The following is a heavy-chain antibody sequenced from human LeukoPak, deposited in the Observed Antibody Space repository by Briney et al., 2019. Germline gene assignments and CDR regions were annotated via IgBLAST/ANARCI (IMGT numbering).Heavy chain of an antibody. J-gene: IGHJ6*01. CDR3: ARTYSGYDRRTYYYYYGMDV. CDR2: IYYSGST. D-gene: IGHD5-12*01. CDR1: GGSISSYY. V-gene: IGHV4-59*01. Sequence: SETLSLTCTVSGGSISSYYWSWIRQPPGKGLEWIGYIYYSGSTNYNPSLKSRVTISVDTSKNQFSLKPSSVTAADTAVYYCARTYSGYDRRTYYYYYGMDVWGQGTTVTVSS.